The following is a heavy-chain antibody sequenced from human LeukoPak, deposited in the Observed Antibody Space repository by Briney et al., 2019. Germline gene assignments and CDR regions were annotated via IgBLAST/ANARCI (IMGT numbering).Heavy chain of an antibody. D-gene: IGHD2-2*02. Sequence: SETLSLTCTVSTASISNSSSYWAWIRQPPGKGLEWIGTIYYRGNTYYNPSLKSRVTISVGSSKNQFSPRLSSVTAADTAVYYCARVLVPDAIYFDYWGQGTLVTVSS. CDR1: TASISNSSSY. CDR3: ARVLVPDAIYFDY. CDR2: IYYRGNT. V-gene: IGHV4-39*07. J-gene: IGHJ4*02.